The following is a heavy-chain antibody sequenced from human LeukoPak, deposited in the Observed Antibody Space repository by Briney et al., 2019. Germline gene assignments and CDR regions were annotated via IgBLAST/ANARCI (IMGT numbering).Heavy chain of an antibody. V-gene: IGHV3-66*01. CDR1: GFTVSSNY. CDR3: ARDRKGYGSGSVAFDI. D-gene: IGHD3-10*01. J-gene: IGHJ3*02. Sequence: GGCLRLSCAASGFTVSSNYMSWVRQAPGKGLEWVSVIYSGGSSYYADSVKGRFTIPRDNSKNTLYLQMNSLRAEDTAVYYCARDRKGYGSGSVAFDIWGQGTMVTVSS. CDR2: IYSGGSS.